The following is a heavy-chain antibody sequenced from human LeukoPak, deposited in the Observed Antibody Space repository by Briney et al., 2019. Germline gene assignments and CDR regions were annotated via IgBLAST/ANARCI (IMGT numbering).Heavy chain of an antibody. J-gene: IGHJ4*02. V-gene: IGHV4-4*09. CDR2: IYNGGNT. D-gene: IGHD1-26*01. Sequence: SETLSLTCTVSGVSINTYYASWIRQAPGKGLEFIGFIYNGGNTNYNPSLKSRATISVDTPNNQFSLRLTSVTAADTAMYYCAAGPWELDFWGQGTLVTVSS. CDR3: AAGPWELDF. CDR1: GVSINTYY.